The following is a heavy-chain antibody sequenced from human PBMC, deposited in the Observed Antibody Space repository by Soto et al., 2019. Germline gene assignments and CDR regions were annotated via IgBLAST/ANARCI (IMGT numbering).Heavy chain of an antibody. V-gene: IGHV4-39*01. J-gene: IGHJ6*02. CDR2: IYYSGST. CDR3: ARQRSVTSVWSYYYGMDV. D-gene: IGHD4-17*01. Sequence: QLELQESGPGLVKPSETLSLTCTVSGGSISSSSYYWVWIRQPAGKGLEWIGSIYYSGSTYYNPSLKSRVTISVDTSKNQFSLKLSSVTAADTAVYYCARQRSVTSVWSYYYGMDVWGQGTTVTVSS. CDR1: GGSISSSSYY.